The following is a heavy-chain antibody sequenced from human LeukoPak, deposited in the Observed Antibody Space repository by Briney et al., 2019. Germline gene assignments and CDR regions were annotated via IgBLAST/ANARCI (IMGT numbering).Heavy chain of an antibody. CDR3: AKDHITMIVVVIGHYFDY. V-gene: IGHV3-23*01. J-gene: IGHJ4*02. CDR2: ISGSGGST. Sequence: GGSLRLSWAASGFTFSSYAMSWVRQAPGKGLEWVSAISGSGGSTYYADSVKGRFTISRDNSKNTLYLQMNSLRAEDTAVYYCAKDHITMIVVVIGHYFDYWGQGTLVTVSS. D-gene: IGHD3-22*01. CDR1: GFTFSSYA.